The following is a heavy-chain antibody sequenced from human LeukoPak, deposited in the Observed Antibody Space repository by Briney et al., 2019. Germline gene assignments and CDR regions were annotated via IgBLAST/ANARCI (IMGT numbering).Heavy chain of an antibody. Sequence: GGSLRLSCAASGFTFSSYTMNWVRQAPGKGLEWVSSTSRAGTFKYNADSVKGRFTISRDNAKNSLFLQMNSLAAEDTAVYYCARGVLATPYYYYMDVWGKGTTVTVSS. D-gene: IGHD5-24*01. V-gene: IGHV3-21*01. CDR3: ARGVLATPYYYYMDV. CDR2: TSRAGTFK. CDR1: GFTFSSYT. J-gene: IGHJ6*03.